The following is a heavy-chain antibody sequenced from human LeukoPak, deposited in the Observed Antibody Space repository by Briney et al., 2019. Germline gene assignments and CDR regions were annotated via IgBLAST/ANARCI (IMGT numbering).Heavy chain of an antibody. CDR3: ARGDYDILTGYYSHDY. V-gene: IGHV4-4*07. CDR2: IYTSGST. D-gene: IGHD3-9*01. Sequence: SETLSLTCTVSGGSISSYYWSWIRQPAGKGLEWIGRIYTSGSTNYNPSLKSRVTMSVDTSKNQFSLKLSSVTAADTAVYYCARGDYDILTGYYSHDYWGQGTLVTVSS. CDR1: GGSISSYY. J-gene: IGHJ4*02.